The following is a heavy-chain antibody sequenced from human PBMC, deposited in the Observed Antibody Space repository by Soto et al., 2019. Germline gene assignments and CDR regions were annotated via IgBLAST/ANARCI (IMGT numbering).Heavy chain of an antibody. CDR3: AGVRGYCSGGSCYGYYFDY. CDR1: GLAFSGYY. CDR2: ITSSGSDT. D-gene: IGHD2-15*01. Sequence: GGSLRLSCAASGLAFSGYYMGWVRQAPGKGLEWVSYITSSGSDTFYGDSVKGRFTISRDNPKNSLYLQMNSLRAEDTAVYYCAGVRGYCSGGSCYGYYFDYWGQGTLVTVSS. V-gene: IGHV3-11*06. J-gene: IGHJ4*02.